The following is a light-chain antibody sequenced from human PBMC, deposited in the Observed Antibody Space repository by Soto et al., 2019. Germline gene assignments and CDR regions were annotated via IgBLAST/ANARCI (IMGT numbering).Light chain of an antibody. CDR1: RGHSSYA. V-gene: IGLV4-69*01. J-gene: IGLJ2*01. Sequence: QSVLTQSPSASSSLGASVKLTCTLSRGHSSYAIAWHQQQPEKGPRYLMKLDSDGSHTKGEAIPDRFSGSSSGAERYLTISSLQSEDGADYYCQTWGTGIHVVFGGGTKLTVL. CDR2: LDSDGSH. CDR3: QTWGTGIHVV.